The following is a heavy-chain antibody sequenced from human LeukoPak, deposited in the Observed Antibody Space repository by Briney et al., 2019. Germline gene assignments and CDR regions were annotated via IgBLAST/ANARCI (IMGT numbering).Heavy chain of an antibody. CDR1: GGTFSSYA. V-gene: IGHV1-69*13. Sequence: ASVKVSCKASGGTFSSYAISWVRQAPGQELEWMGGIIPIFGTANYAQKFQGRVTITADESTSTAYMELSSLRSEDTAVYYCASPGLRSGYSYGSWGQGTLVTVSS. D-gene: IGHD5-18*01. J-gene: IGHJ5*02. CDR2: IIPIFGTA. CDR3: ASPGLRSGYSYGS.